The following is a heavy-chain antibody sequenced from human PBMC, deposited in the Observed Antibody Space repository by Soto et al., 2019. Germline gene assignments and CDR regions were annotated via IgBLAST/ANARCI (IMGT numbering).Heavy chain of an antibody. Sequence: GASVKVSCKAPGGNFSSNGIRWVRQAPGQGLEFMGGIIPTFGTTNYAHKFRGRATITADESTGTAYMELSSLRSDDTAVYYCAGASDSTWYNWLDPWGQGTLVTVS. CDR2: IIPTFGTT. D-gene: IGHD5-18*01. V-gene: IGHV1-69*13. J-gene: IGHJ5*02. CDR3: AGASDSTWYNWLDP. CDR1: GGNFSSNG.